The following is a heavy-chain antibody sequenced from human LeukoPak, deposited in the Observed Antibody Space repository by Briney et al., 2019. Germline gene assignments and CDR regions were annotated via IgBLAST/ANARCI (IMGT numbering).Heavy chain of an antibody. J-gene: IGHJ4*02. CDR1: GYSFTSYW. CDR2: IYPGDSDT. V-gene: IGHV5-51*01. D-gene: IGHD3-3*01. CDR3: ARAGAGSTVFLVYFDY. Sequence: GESLKISCKGSGYSFTSYWIGWVRQMPGKGLEWMGIIYPGDSDTRYSPSFQGQVTISADKSISTAYLQWSSLKASDTAMYYCARAGAGSTVFLVYFDYWGQGTLVTVSS.